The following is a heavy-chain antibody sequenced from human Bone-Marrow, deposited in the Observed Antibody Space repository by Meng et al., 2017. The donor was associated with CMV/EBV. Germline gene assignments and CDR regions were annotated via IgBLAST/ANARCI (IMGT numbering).Heavy chain of an antibody. CDR1: GFTFGDYA. CDR3: ARVKSRNRLDAFDI. Sequence: GESLKISCTASGFTFGDYAMSWVRQAPGKGLEWVSAISGSGGSTYYADSVKGRFTISRDNSKNTLYLQMNSLRAEDTAVYYCARVKSRNRLDAFDIWGQGTMVTVSS. J-gene: IGHJ3*02. V-gene: IGHV3-23*01. CDR2: ISGSGGST. D-gene: IGHD1-14*01.